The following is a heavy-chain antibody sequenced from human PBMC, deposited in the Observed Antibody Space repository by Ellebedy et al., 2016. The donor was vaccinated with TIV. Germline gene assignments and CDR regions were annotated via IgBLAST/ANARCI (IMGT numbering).Heavy chain of an antibody. CDR2: IYPGDSDT. D-gene: IGHD3-10*01. CDR1: GYSFTSYW. CDR3: ARHYSYGSGSYSIDY. V-gene: IGHV5-51*01. J-gene: IGHJ4*02. Sequence: GESLKISCKGSGYSFTSYWNGWVRQMPGKGLEWMGIIYPGDSDTRYSPSFQGQATIAADKSIRTAYLPWSSLKASDTAMYYCARHYSYGSGSYSIDYWGQGTLVTVSS.